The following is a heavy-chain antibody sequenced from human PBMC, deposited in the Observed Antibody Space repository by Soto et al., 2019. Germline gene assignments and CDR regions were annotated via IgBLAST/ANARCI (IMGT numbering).Heavy chain of an antibody. V-gene: IGHV3-9*01. CDR1: GFTFDDYA. CDR2: ISWNSGSI. D-gene: IGHD4-17*01. J-gene: IGHJ4*02. Sequence: SLRLSCAASGFTFDDYAMHWVRQAPGKGLEWVSGISWNSGSIGYADSVKCRFTISRDNAKNSLYLQSSGLRSEATASSYCAEDRLEISAYFEYWGQGTLVTV. CDR3: AEDRLEISAYFEY.